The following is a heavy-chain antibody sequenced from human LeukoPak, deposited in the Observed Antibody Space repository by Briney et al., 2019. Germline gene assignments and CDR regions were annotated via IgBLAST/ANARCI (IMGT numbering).Heavy chain of an antibody. Sequence: GASVKVSCKASGYTFTGYYMHWVRQAPGQGLEWMGWFNPNSGGTNYTQKFQGRVTMTRDTSTSPGSMELSRLRAAHTAECLCSREMATTRDAFDTWGQGTMVTVSS. J-gene: IGHJ3*02. CDR2: FNPNSGGT. D-gene: IGHD5-24*01. CDR1: GYTFTGYY. V-gene: IGHV1-2*02. CDR3: SREMATTRDAFDT.